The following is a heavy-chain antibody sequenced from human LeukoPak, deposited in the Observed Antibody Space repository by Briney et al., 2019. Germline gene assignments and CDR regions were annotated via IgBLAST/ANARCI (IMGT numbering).Heavy chain of an antibody. D-gene: IGHD6-25*01. Sequence: SETLSLTCAVHGGAFSGYYWSWIRQPPGKGLKWIGDINHSGSTSYNPPLKSRITITVATSKKQFSLKLSSVTAADTALYYCAREGPRRLHPHPSFDDWGQGTLVAVSS. CDR1: GGAFSGYY. J-gene: IGHJ4*02. V-gene: IGHV4-34*01. CDR3: AREGPRRLHPHPSFDD. CDR2: INHSGST.